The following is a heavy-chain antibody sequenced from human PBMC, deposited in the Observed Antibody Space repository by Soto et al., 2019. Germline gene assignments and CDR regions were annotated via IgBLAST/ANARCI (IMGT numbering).Heavy chain of an antibody. CDR3: ARDLGSDFDY. V-gene: IGHV1-2*04. Sequence: ASVKVSCKASGYTFTSYGISWVRQAPGQGLEWMGWINANSGDTNYAQKFQGWVTMTRDTSISTAYMELSRLRSDDTAVYYCARDLGSDFDYWGQGTLVTVSS. D-gene: IGHD6-19*01. CDR2: INANSGDT. J-gene: IGHJ4*02. CDR1: GYTFTSYG.